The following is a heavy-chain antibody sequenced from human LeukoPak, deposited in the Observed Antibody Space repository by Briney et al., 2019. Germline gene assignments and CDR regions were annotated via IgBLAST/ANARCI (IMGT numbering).Heavy chain of an antibody. CDR2: IYYSGST. CDR3: ARFATESGSYLTFDY. CDR1: GGSISSYY. J-gene: IGHJ4*02. D-gene: IGHD1-26*01. V-gene: IGHV4-59*01. Sequence: KPSETLSLTCTVSGGSISSYYWSWIRQPPGKGLEWIGYIYYSGSTNYNPSLKSRVTISVDTSKNQFSLKLSSVTAADTAVYYCARFATESGSYLTFDYWGQGTLVTVSS.